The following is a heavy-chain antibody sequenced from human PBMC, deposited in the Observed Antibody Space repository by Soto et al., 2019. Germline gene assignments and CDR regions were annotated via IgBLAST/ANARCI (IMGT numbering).Heavy chain of an antibody. CDR2: IYYSGST. Sequence: QVQLQESGPGLVKPSQTLSLTCTVSGGSISSGGYYWSWIRQHPGKGLEWIGYIYYSGSTYYNPSLKGRVTISVDTSKNQFSLKLSSVTAADTAVYYCARGAPDYDFWSGYTRGWFDPWGQGTLVTVSS. CDR3: ARGAPDYDFWSGYTRGWFDP. D-gene: IGHD3-3*01. J-gene: IGHJ5*02. V-gene: IGHV4-31*03. CDR1: GGSISSGGYY.